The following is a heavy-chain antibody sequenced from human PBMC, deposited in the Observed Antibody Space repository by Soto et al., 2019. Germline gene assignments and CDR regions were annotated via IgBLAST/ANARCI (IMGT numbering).Heavy chain of an antibody. CDR2: IYPDDSVT. CDR3: ARYALGANNWFDT. Sequence: GESLKISCKASGFSFTTSWIAWVRQMPGKGLEWLGVIYPDDSVTKYSPAFQGPVTVSADKSTSTTYLQWSSLRASDTAMYYCARYALGANNWFDTWGRGTQVTVSS. CDR1: GFSFTTSW. D-gene: IGHD1-26*01. J-gene: IGHJ5*02. V-gene: IGHV5-51*01.